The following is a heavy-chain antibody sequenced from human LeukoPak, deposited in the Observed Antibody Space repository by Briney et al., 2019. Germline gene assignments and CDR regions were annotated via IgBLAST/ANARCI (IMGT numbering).Heavy chain of an antibody. CDR2: IKQDESEK. J-gene: IGHJ4*02. V-gene: IGHV3-7*01. CDR1: GFTFSSYW. D-gene: IGHD6-13*01. Sequence: GGSLRLSCTASGFTFSSYWMSWVRQAPGKGLEWVANIKQDESEKFYVDSVKGRFTISRDNAKNSLYLQMNSLRAEDTAVYYCARDPGIPVAGTVGCFDYWGQGTLVTVSS. CDR3: ARDPGIPVAGTVGCFDY.